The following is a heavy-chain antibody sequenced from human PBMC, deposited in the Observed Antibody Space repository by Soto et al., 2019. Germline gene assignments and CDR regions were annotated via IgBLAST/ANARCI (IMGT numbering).Heavy chain of an antibody. CDR1: GYTLTRSY. CDR3: ARDRSILEWSYFDY. CDR2: INPSGGTT. V-gene: IGHV1-46*01. J-gene: IGHJ4*02. Sequence: QVHLVQSGAEVKKPGASVKVSCKASGYTLTRSYMHWLRQAPGQGLEWMGIINPSGGTTSYAQKVQGRVTLTRDTSTSTVYMELSDLRSDDTAVYFCARDRSILEWSYFDYWGQGTLVTVSS. D-gene: IGHD3-3*01.